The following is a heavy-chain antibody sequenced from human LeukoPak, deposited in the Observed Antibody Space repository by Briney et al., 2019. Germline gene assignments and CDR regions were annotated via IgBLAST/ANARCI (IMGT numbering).Heavy chain of an antibody. CDR1: GFTFSSYW. Sequence: GGSLRLSCAASGFTFSSYWMHWVRQAPGKGLVWVSRINSDGSSTSYADSVKGRFSISRDNSKNTLYLQMNSLRAEDTAVYYCAKVGDGYQDWGQGTLVTVSS. J-gene: IGHJ4*02. CDR3: AKVGDGYQD. CDR2: INSDGSST. D-gene: IGHD5-24*01. V-gene: IGHV3-74*01.